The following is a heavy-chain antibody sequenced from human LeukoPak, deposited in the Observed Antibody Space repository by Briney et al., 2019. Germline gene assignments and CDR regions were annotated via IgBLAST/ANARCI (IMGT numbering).Heavy chain of an antibody. CDR2: ISGSGGST. CDR1: GFTFSSYA. Sequence: GGSLRLSCAASGFTFSSYAMSWVRQAPGKGLEWVSAISGSGGSTYYADSVKGRFTISRDNSKNTLYLQMNSLRAEDTAVYYCAKVGEYQLLLYAFDMWGQGTMVTVSS. V-gene: IGHV3-23*01. J-gene: IGHJ3*02. CDR3: AKVGEYQLLLYAFDM. D-gene: IGHD2-2*01.